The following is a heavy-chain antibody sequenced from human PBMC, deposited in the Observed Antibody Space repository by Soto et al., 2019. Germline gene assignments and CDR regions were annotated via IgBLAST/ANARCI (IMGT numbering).Heavy chain of an antibody. CDR3: ATESGSTYGPFDY. CDR1: GGSVTSDEDY. V-gene: IGHV4-30-4*01. J-gene: IGHJ4*02. Sequence: SETLSLTCTVSGGSVTSDEDYWSWIRQSPGKGLEWIGYISNSGSTGYNPSLKTRLSMSVDRSKNQFTLRLTSVTAADTAVYFCATESGSTYGPFDYWGQGTLVTVSS. D-gene: IGHD4-17*01. CDR2: ISNSGST.